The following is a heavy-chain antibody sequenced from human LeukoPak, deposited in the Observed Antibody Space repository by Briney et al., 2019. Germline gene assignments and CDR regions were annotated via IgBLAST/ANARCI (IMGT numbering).Heavy chain of an antibody. J-gene: IGHJ4*02. V-gene: IGHV3-53*01. CDR3: ARDGLYSSSWYFDY. Sequence: GGSLRLSCAASGISVSSNYMSWVRQAPGKGLEWVSIIYDSGSTYYADSVKGRFTISRDSSKNTLYLQMNSLRAEDTAVYYCARDGLYSSSWYFDYWGQGTLVTVSS. D-gene: IGHD6-13*01. CDR2: IYDSGST. CDR1: GISVSSNY.